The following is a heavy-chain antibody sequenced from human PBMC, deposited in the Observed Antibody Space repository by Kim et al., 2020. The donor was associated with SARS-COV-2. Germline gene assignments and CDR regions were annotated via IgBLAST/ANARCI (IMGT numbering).Heavy chain of an antibody. CDR3: AREGAGFGELLAYYYYYGMDV. Sequence: GGSLRLSCAASGFTFSSYSMNWVRQAPGKGLEWVSYISSSSSTIYYADSVKGRFTISRDNAKNSLYLQMNSLRDEDTAVYYCAREGAGFGELLAYYYYYGMDVWGQGTTVTVSS. CDR2: ISSSSSTI. J-gene: IGHJ6*02. D-gene: IGHD3-10*01. CDR1: GFTFSSYS. V-gene: IGHV3-48*02.